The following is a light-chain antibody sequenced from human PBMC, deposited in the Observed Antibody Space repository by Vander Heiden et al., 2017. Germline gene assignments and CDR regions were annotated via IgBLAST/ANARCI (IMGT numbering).Light chain of an antibody. CDR1: SSNIGSNT. J-gene: IGLJ1*01. Sequence: QSVLTQPPSASGTPGQRVTISRSGSSSNIGSNTVDWHQQLPGTAPKLLIYRNKQRPSGVPDRFSGSKSGTSASLAISGLQSEDEADYYCAAWDDSLNGYVFGSGTKVTVL. CDR3: AAWDDSLNGYV. V-gene: IGLV1-44*01. CDR2: RNK.